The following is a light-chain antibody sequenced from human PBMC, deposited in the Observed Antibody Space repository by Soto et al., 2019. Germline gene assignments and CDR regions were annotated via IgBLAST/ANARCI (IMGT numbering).Light chain of an antibody. CDR1: TGAVTSGHF. J-gene: IGLJ3*02. Sequence: QAVVTQEPSLTVSPGGTVTLTCASSTGAVTSGHFPFWFQQRPGQALRTLXXXXXXXXXXXXXXXXXSLLGGKAALTLSGXQPEXXXXYYCLLSYSGVRVFGGGTKLTVL. CDR3: LLSYSGVRV. CDR2: XXX. V-gene: IGLV7-46*01.